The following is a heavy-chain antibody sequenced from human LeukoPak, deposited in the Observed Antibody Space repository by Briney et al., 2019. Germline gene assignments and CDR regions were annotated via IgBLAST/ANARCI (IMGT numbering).Heavy chain of an antibody. D-gene: IGHD4-17*01. Sequence: GGSLRLSCAASGFTFSSYWMSWVRQAPGKGLEWVAVISYDGSNKYYADSVKGRFTISRDNSKNTLYLQMNSLRAEDTAVYYCARSYGDSSDAFDIWGQGTMVTVSS. V-gene: IGHV3-30-3*01. J-gene: IGHJ3*02. CDR3: ARSYGDSSDAFDI. CDR1: GFTFSSYW. CDR2: ISYDGSNK.